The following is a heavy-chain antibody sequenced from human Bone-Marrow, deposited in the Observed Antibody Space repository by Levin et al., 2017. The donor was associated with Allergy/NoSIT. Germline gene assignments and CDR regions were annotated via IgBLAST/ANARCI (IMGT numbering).Heavy chain of an antibody. J-gene: IGHJ4*02. CDR1: GYRFTTYA. CDR3: ARPQADVYCSSTSCSFDY. Sequence: ASVKVSCKASGYRFTTYALNWVRQAPGQGLEWMGGISTNTGNPTYAQGFTGRFVFSLDTSVSTTYLQINSLKAEDTAIYYCARPQADVYCSSTSCSFDYWGQGTLVTVSS. D-gene: IGHD2-2*01. CDR2: ISTNTGNP. V-gene: IGHV7-4-1*02.